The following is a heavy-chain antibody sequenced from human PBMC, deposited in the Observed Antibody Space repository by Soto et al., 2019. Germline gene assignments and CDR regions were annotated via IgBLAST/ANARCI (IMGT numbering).Heavy chain of an antibody. CDR1: GFTFSSYA. CDR2: ISGSGGST. V-gene: IGHV3-23*01. CDR3: ANRLLEWETYYYYGMDV. Sequence: GGSLRLSCAASGFTFSSYAMSWVRQAPGKGLEWVSAISGSGGSTYYADSVKGRFTISRDNSKNTLYLQMNSLRAEDTAVYYCANRLLEWETYYYYGMDVWGQGTTVTVSS. D-gene: IGHD3-3*01. J-gene: IGHJ6*02.